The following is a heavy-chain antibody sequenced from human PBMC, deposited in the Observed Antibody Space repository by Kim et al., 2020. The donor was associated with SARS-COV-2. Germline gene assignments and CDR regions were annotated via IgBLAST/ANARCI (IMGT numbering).Heavy chain of an antibody. Sequence: GGSLRLSCAASGFTFTCCAMTWVRQAPGRGPEWVSSISHDGTSSHYAGSVKGRFLISRDDSKNTLYLRLNNLRAEDTALYYCAKDLWNYSAIVVLGQGTT. D-gene: IGHD2-15*01. CDR2: ISHDGTSS. CDR1: GFTFTCCA. V-gene: IGHV3-23*01. J-gene: IGHJ6*02. CDR3: AKDLWNYSAIVV.